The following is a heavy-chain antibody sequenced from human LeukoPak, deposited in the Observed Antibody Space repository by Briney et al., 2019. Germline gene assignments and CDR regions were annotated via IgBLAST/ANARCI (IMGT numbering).Heavy chain of an antibody. J-gene: IGHJ4*02. CDR3: ARLRKGWFGGLSSDL. V-gene: IGHV5-51*01. CDR1: GYSFTNYW. Sequence: GESLKISCEASGYSFTNYWIGWVRQMPGKGLECMGIIYPADSDTKYSPSLQGQVTISADKSINTAYLQWSSLKASDTAIYYCARLRKGWFGGLSSDLWGQGTTVTVSS. CDR2: IYPADSDT. D-gene: IGHD3-10*01.